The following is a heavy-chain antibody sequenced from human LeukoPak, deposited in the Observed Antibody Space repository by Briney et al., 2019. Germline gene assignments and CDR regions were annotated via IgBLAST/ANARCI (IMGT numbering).Heavy chain of an antibody. CDR1: GFTFSSYS. D-gene: IGHD3-22*01. Sequence: GGSLRLSCAASGFTFSSYSMNWVRQAPGKGLEWVSSISSSSSYIYYADSVKGRFTISRDNAKNSLYLQMNSLRAEDTAVYYCARVDPGGYYDSSGYPMDVWAKGPRSPSP. CDR2: ISSSSSYI. J-gene: IGHJ6*03. V-gene: IGHV3-21*01. CDR3: ARVDPGGYYDSSGYPMDV.